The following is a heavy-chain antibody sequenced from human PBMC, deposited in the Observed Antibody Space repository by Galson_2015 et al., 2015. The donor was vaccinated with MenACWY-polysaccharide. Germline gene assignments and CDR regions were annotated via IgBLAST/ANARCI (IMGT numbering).Heavy chain of an antibody. CDR3: AHRRGDSSTWYITSFDY. V-gene: IGHV2-5*02. J-gene: IGHJ4*02. D-gene: IGHD6-13*01. CDR1: GFSLSTSGVG. CDR2: IYWDDDK. Sequence: PALVKPTQTLTLTCTFSGFSLSTSGVGVGWMRQPPGKALEWLALIYWDDDKRYSPFLKSRLTITKDTSKNQVVLTMTSMDPVDTATYYCAHRRGDSSTWYITSFDYWGQGTLVTVSS.